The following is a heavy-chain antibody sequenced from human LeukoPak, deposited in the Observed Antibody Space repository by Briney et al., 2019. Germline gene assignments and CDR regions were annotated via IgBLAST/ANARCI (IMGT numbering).Heavy chain of an antibody. V-gene: IGHV3-49*04. D-gene: IGHD2-2*01. J-gene: IGHJ6*03. Sequence: PGGSLRLSCLASGFRFADHAMTWVRQAPGKGPEWVSFISSKAYGETTEYAASVKGRFTISRDDPKRITYLQMNSLKTEDTAVYYCVRSGSTSWNYMDVWGKGTTVTISS. CDR3: VRSGSTSWNYMDV. CDR2: ISSKAYGETT. CDR1: GFRFADHA.